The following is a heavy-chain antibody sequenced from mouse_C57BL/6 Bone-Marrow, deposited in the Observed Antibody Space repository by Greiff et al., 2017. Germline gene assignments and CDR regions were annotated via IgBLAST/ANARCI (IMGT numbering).Heavy chain of an antibody. Sequence: QVQLKESGPGLVQPSQSLSITCTVSGFSLTSYGVHWVRQSPGKGLEWLGVIWSGGSTDYNAAFISRLSISKDNSKSQVFFKMNSLQADDTAIYYCASLPYDGYDVDFDVWGTGTTVTVSS. CDR2: IWSGGST. V-gene: IGHV2-2*01. J-gene: IGHJ1*03. CDR3: ASLPYDGYDVDFDV. D-gene: IGHD2-3*01. CDR1: GFSLTSYG.